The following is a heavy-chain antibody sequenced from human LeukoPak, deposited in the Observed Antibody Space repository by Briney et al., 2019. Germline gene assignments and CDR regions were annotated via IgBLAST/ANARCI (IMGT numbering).Heavy chain of an antibody. CDR3: ARDLGDYYGMDV. CDR2: ISAYNGNT. CDR1: GYTFTSYG. Sequence: GASVKVSCKASGYTFTSYGISWVRQAPGQGLQWMGWISAYNGNTNYAQRLQGRVTMTTDTSTSTACMELRILRSDDTAVYYCARDLGDYYGMDVWGKGTTVTVSS. V-gene: IGHV1-18*04. J-gene: IGHJ6*04. D-gene: IGHD3-16*01.